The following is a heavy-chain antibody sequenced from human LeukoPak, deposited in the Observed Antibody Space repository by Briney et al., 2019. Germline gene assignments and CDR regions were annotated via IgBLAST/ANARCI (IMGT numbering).Heavy chain of an antibody. CDR2: ISGSGDST. D-gene: IGHD6-13*01. V-gene: IGHV3-23*01. CDR1: GFTFSSYA. J-gene: IGHJ4*02. CDR3: AKTRPLDSSSWPHGDY. Sequence: GGSLRLSCAASGFTFSSYAMSWVRQAPGKGLEWVSAISGSGDSTYHGDSVKGRFTISRDNSKNTLYLQMNSLRAEDTAVYYCAKTRPLDSSSWPHGDYWGQGTLVTVSS.